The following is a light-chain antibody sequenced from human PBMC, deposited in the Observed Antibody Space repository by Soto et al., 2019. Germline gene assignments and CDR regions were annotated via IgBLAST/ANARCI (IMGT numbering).Light chain of an antibody. V-gene: IGLV1-51*01. CDR1: GSNVGNHY. Sequence: QSVLTQPPSVSAAPGQKVTISCAGSGSNVGNHYVSWYQQLPGTAPKLLIYDDNKRPSGIPDRFSVSKSATSATLGITGLQTGDEADYYCGAWDDGLSAYVFGPGTKVTVL. CDR3: GAWDDGLSAYV. J-gene: IGLJ1*01. CDR2: DDN.